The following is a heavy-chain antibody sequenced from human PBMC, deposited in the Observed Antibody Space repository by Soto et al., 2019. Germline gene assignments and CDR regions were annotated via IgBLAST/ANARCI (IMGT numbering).Heavy chain of an antibody. J-gene: IGHJ5*02. CDR2: ISGSGGST. D-gene: IGHD3-10*01. CDR1: GFTFSSYA. CDR3: ARDNYVSGSGWFDP. Sequence: GGSLRLSCAASGFTFSSYAMSWVRQAPGKGLEWVSAISGSGGSTYYADSVKGRFTISRDNSKNTLYLQMNSLRAEDTAVYYCARDNYVSGSGWFDPWGQGTLVTVSS. V-gene: IGHV3-23*01.